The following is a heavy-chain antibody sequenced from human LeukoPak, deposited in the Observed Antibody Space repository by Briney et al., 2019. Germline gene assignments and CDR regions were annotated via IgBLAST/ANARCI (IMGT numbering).Heavy chain of an antibody. CDR3: ARGRGDTYYYYYMDV. V-gene: IGHV1-2*02. D-gene: IGHD1-26*01. J-gene: IGHJ6*03. CDR2: INPNSGGT. CDR1: GYTFTGYY. Sequence: ASVKVSCKASGYTFTGYYMHWVRQAPGQGLEWMGWINPNSGGTNYAQKFQGRVTMTRDTSITTAYMELRRLRSDDTAVYYCARGRGDTYYYYYMDVWGKGTTVTVSS.